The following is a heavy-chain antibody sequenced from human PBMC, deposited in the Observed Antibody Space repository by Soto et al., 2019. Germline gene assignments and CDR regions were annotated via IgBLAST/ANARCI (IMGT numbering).Heavy chain of an antibody. J-gene: IGHJ4*02. V-gene: IGHV3-33*01. Sequence: QVHLVESGGGVVQPGRSLRVSCTTSGFTFSRYGMHWVRQAPGKALEWVAVIWHDGSEQYYADSVKGRFIISRDNSKNRLYLQMNSLRGDDTAVYYCGRDLATGESTGYVGEWGQGAVVTVSS. CDR2: IWHDGSEQ. CDR3: GRDLATGESTGYVGE. D-gene: IGHD6-25*01. CDR1: GFTFSRYG.